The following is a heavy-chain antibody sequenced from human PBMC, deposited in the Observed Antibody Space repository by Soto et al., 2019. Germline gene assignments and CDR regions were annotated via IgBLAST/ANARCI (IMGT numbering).Heavy chain of an antibody. D-gene: IGHD3-3*01. J-gene: IGHJ4*02. CDR1: GFSLSTSGVG. V-gene: IGHV2-5*01. CDR3: AHIPPDFWSGAGVSHYFDY. CDR2: IYWNDDK. Sequence: SGPTLVQPTQTLTLTCTFSGFSLSTSGVGVGWIRQPPGKALEWLALIYWNDDKRYSPSLKSRLTITKDTSKNQVVLTMTNMDPVDTATYYCAHIPPDFWSGAGVSHYFDYWGQGTLVTVSS.